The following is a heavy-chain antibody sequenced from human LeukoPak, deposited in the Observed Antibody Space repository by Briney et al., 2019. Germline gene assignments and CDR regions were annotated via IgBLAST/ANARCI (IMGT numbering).Heavy chain of an antibody. Sequence: PSETLSLTCAVYGGSFSGYYWSWLRQPPGKGLEWIGEINHSGSTNYNPSLKSRVTISVDTSKNQFSLKLSSVTAADTAVYYCARGGYQLLDVRYYYYYYGMDVWGQGTTVTVSS. CDR1: GGSFSGYY. CDR3: ARGGYQLLDVRYYYYYYGMDV. J-gene: IGHJ6*02. V-gene: IGHV4-34*01. CDR2: INHSGST. D-gene: IGHD2-2*01.